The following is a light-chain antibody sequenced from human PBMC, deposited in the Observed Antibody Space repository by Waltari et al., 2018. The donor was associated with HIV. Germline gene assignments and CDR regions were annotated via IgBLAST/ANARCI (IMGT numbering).Light chain of an antibody. CDR1: SSNIGTYNL. Sequence: QSALTQPASVSGSPGQSITISCTGTSSNIGTYNLVSWHQHHPGKAPKTLIYEVSPRPSGVSNRFSGSKSGNTASLTISGLQAEDEADYYCCSYAGSSTLVFGGGTKVTVL. CDR2: EVS. J-gene: IGLJ3*02. V-gene: IGLV2-23*02. CDR3: CSYAGSSTLV.